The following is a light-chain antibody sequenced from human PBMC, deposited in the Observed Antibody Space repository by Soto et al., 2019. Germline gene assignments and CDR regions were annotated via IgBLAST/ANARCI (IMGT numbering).Light chain of an antibody. V-gene: IGLV2-14*01. CDR3: SSYTSSGTLVV. J-gene: IGLJ2*01. CDR2: EVS. Sequence: QSVLTQPASVSGSPGQSITISCTGTSSDVGGYNYVSWYQQHPGKAPKLMIYEVSNRPSGVSNRFSGSKSSNTASLTISGLQAEDEADYYCSSYTSSGTLVVFGGGTKLTVL. CDR1: SSDVGGYNY.